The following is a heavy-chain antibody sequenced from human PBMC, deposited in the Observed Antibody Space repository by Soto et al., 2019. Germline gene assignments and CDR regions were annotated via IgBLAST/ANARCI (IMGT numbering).Heavy chain of an antibody. CDR1: GFTFSSNA. J-gene: IGHJ4*02. V-gene: IGHV3-23*01. CDR3: AKDRGFDSSGIDY. CDR2: ISGSGGST. Sequence: EVQMLESGGGLVQPGGSLRLSCAASGFTFSSNAMSWVRQAPGKGLESVATISGSGGSTYYADSVKGRFTISRDDSKNTLYLQVNSLRVKDTAVYYCAKDRGFDSSGIDYWGQGTLVTVSS. D-gene: IGHD3-22*01.